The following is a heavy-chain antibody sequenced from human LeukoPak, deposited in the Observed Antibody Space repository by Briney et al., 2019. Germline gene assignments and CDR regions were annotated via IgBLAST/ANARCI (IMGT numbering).Heavy chain of an antibody. Sequence: PSENLSLTCAVYGGSFSGYYWSWIRQPPGKGLEWIGEINHSGRTNYYPYLKSRDTISVGTSENQFALKLSSVTAAETAVYYCARSRPGYSSSWYRNAFDIWGQGTMVTVSS. CDR1: GGSFSGYY. CDR2: INHSGRT. J-gene: IGHJ3*02. CDR3: ARSRPGYSSSWYRNAFDI. V-gene: IGHV4-34*01. D-gene: IGHD6-13*01.